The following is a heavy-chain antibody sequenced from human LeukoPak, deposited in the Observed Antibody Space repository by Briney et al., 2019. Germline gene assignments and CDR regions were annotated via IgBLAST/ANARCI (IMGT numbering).Heavy chain of an antibody. J-gene: IGHJ4*02. D-gene: IGHD1-1*01. CDR1: GGSISSSSYY. V-gene: IGHV4-39*01. CDR3: ARQAWNYSDY. CDR2: IYYSGSA. Sequence: SETLSLTCTISGGSISSSSYYWGWIRQPPGKGLEWIGTIYYSGSAYYNPSLKSRVTISVDTSKSQFSLKLSSVTAADTAVYYCARQAWNYSDYWGQGTLVTVSS.